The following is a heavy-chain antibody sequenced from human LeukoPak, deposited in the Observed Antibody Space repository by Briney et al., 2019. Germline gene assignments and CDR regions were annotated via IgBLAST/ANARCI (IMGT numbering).Heavy chain of an antibody. J-gene: IGHJ3*02. D-gene: IGHD1-26*01. CDR3: ARQDSGTYLNPLDI. V-gene: IGHV4-59*08. CDR2: IYYTGST. CDR1: GGSISSYY. Sequence: KASETLSLTCIVSGGSISSYYWSWIRQPPGEGLEWIGYIYYTGSTNYNPSLKSRVTISVDTSKNQLSLKLRSVTAADTAVYYCARQDSGTYLNPLDIWGQGTVVTVSS.